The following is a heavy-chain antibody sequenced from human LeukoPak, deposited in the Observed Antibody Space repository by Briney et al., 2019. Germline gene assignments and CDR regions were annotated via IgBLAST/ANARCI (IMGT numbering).Heavy chain of an antibody. V-gene: IGHV5-51*01. J-gene: IGHJ5*02. CDR1: GYRFTSYW. CDR3: ARMSNFWFAP. D-gene: IGHD2/OR15-2a*01. CDR2: IHPTDSDA. Sequence: GESLKISCKGSGYRFTSYWVGWVRQMPGKGLEWMGVIHPTDSDARYSPSCQGQVTFSADKSISTAYLQWSSLKASDTAMYYCARMSNFWFAPWGQGTLVTVSS.